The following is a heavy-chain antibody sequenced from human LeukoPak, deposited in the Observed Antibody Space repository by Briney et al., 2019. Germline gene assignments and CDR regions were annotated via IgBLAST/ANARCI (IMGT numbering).Heavy chain of an antibody. Sequence: PGGSLRLSCAASGFVFEDYAMHWVRQAPGKGLEWVSLISGDGVSAYYAASVKGRFTISRDNAKNSLYLQMNSLRAEDTAVYYCARDFPVAGTYGGMDVWGKGTTVTISS. J-gene: IGHJ6*04. CDR2: ISGDGVSA. CDR3: ARDFPVAGTYGGMDV. CDR1: GFVFEDYA. D-gene: IGHD6-19*01. V-gene: IGHV3-43D*03.